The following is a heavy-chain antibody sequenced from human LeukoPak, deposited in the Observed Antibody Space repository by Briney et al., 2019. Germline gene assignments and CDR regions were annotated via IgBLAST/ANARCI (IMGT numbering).Heavy chain of an antibody. D-gene: IGHD3-22*01. Sequence: KASETLSLTCAVYGGSFSGYYWSWIRQPPGKGLEWIGEINHSGSTNYNPSLKSRVTISVDTSKNQFSLKLSSVTAADTAVYYCARRVYDSSGYTPNWFDPWGQGTLVTVSS. CDR2: INHSGST. J-gene: IGHJ5*02. CDR1: GGSFSGYY. V-gene: IGHV4-34*01. CDR3: ARRVYDSSGYTPNWFDP.